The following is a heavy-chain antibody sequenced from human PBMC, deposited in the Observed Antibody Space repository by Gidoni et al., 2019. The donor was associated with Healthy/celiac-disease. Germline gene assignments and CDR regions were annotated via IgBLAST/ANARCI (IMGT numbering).Heavy chain of an antibody. D-gene: IGHD1-26*01. Sequence: QVQLVESGGGVVPPGRSLRLSCAASVFSFSSYGMHWVRQAPGKGLEWVAVISYDGSNKYYADSVKGRFTISRDNSKNTLYLQMNSLRAEDTAVYYCAKDLARGELLLDYWGQGTLVTVSS. CDR2: ISYDGSNK. CDR3: AKDLARGELLLDY. V-gene: IGHV3-30*18. J-gene: IGHJ4*02. CDR1: VFSFSSYG.